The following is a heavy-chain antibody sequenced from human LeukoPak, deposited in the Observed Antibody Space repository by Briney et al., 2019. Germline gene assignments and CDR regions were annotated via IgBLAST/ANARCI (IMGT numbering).Heavy chain of an antibody. CDR3: AKELPSRDWLTIDY. D-gene: IGHD2-2*01. CDR1: GFTFTKYP. V-gene: IGHV3-23*01. CDR2: ITASGGGT. Sequence: PGGSLRLSCAASGFTFTKYPISWVRQAPGKGLEWVSAITASGGGTFYADSVKGRFTISRDNSKNTLYLQMHALRVEDTAIYFCAKELPSRDWLTIDYWGQGALVTVSS. J-gene: IGHJ4*02.